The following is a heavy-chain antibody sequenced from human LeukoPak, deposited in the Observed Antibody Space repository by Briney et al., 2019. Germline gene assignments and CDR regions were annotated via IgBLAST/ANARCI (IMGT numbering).Heavy chain of an antibody. CDR3: ARALRFLEWFPSYDWFDP. Sequence: SETLPLTCTVSGGSISSSSYYWGWIRQPPGKGLEWIGSIYYSGSTYYNPSLKSRVTISVDTSKNQFSLKLSSVTAADTAVYYCARALRFLEWFPSYDWFDPWGQGTLVTVSS. J-gene: IGHJ5*02. V-gene: IGHV4-39*07. D-gene: IGHD3-3*01. CDR2: IYYSGST. CDR1: GGSISSSSYY.